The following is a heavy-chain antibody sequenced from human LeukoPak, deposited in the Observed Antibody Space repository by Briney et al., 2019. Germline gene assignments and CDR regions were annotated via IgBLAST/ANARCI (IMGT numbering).Heavy chain of an antibody. D-gene: IGHD3-3*01. CDR3: ASGFFGVVIK. CDR2: IYYSGST. J-gene: IGHJ4*02. CDR1: GGSISSYY. V-gene: IGHV4-59*08. Sequence: SETLSPTCTVSGGSISSYYWSWIRQPPGKGLEWIGYIYYSGSTNYNPSLKSRVTISVDTSKNQFSLKLSSVTAADTAVYYCASGFFGVVIKWGQGTLVTVSS.